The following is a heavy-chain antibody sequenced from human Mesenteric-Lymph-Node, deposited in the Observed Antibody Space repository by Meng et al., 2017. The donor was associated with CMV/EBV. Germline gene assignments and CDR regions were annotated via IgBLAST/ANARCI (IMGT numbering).Heavy chain of an antibody. J-gene: IGHJ4*02. D-gene: IGHD1-26*01. CDR2: IYYSGST. CDR1: GGSISSSSYY. Sequence: SETLSLTCTVSGGSISSSSYYWGWIRQPPGKGLEWIGSIYYSGSTYYNPSLKSRVTISVDTSKNQFSLKLSSVTAADTAVYYCARVTWDPHEYYFDYWGQGTLVTVSS. CDR3: ARVTWDPHEYYFDY. V-gene: IGHV4-39*07.